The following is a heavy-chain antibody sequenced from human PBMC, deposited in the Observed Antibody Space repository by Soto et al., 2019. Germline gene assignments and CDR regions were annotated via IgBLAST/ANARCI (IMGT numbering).Heavy chain of an antibody. V-gene: IGHV3-23*01. Sequence: PGGSLRLSCAASGFTFSSYAMSWVRQAPGKGLEWVSAISGSGGSTYYADSVKGWFTISRDNSKNTLYLQMNSLRAEDTAVYYCARAPYYYDSSGYWAYWGQGTLVTVSS. CDR1: GFTFSSYA. CDR3: ARAPYYYDSSGYWAY. CDR2: ISGSGGST. J-gene: IGHJ4*02. D-gene: IGHD3-22*01.